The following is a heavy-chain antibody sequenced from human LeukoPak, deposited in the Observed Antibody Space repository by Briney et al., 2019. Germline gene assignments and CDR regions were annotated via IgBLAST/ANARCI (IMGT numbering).Heavy chain of an antibody. V-gene: IGHV3-11*05. CDR1: GFAFSDYY. D-gene: IGHD3-22*01. Sequence: KPGGSLRLSCAASGFAFSDYYMAWIRQAPGKGLEWVSYISSSSSYTNYADSVKGRFTISRDNAKKTLYLHMSGLRVEDTAIYYCAREGYDSNGYYLHNYFDPWGQGTLVTVSS. CDR3: AREGYDSNGYYLHNYFDP. CDR2: ISSSSSYT. J-gene: IGHJ5*02.